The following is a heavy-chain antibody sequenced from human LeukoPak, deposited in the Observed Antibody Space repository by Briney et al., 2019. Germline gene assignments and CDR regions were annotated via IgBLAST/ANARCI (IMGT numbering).Heavy chain of an antibody. Sequence: SETLSLTCAVYDGSFSGYYWNWIRQPPRNGLEWIGEINDSGSTNINPSLKNRVIISVDTSKNQFSLRLFSVTVAATAVYYCARGQGATVPQVGKNWFDPWGQGTLVTVSS. CDR3: ARGQGATVPQVGKNWFDP. V-gene: IGHV4-34*01. CDR2: INDSGST. CDR1: DGSFSGYY. D-gene: IGHD1-26*01. J-gene: IGHJ5*02.